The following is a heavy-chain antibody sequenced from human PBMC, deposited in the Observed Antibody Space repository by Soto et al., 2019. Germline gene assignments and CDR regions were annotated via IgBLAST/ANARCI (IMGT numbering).Heavy chain of an antibody. V-gene: IGHV3-30*03. CDR3: ATEYYDILTGYLKSGFDY. J-gene: IGHJ4*02. CDR2: ISYDGSNK. D-gene: IGHD3-9*01. CDR1: GLTFSSYG. Sequence: GSLRLACAASGLTFSSYGMHWVREAPGKGLEWVAFISYDGSNKYFADSVKGRFTISRDNSKNTLYLQMNSLRAEDTAVYYCATEYYDILTGYLKSGFDYWGQGTLVTVSS.